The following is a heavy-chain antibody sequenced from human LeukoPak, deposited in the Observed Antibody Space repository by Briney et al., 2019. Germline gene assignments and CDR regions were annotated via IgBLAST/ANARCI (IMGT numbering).Heavy chain of an antibody. CDR3: ARAPYNWNDLPIDC. V-gene: IGHV3-21*01. J-gene: IGHJ4*02. CDR1: GFTFSSYS. Sequence: SGGSLRLSCAASGFTFSSYSMNWVRQAPGKGLEWVSSISSSSSYIYYADSVKARFTISRDNAKNSLYLQMNSLRAEDTAVYYCARAPYNWNDLPIDCWGQGTLVTVSS. CDR2: ISSSSSYI. D-gene: IGHD1-20*01.